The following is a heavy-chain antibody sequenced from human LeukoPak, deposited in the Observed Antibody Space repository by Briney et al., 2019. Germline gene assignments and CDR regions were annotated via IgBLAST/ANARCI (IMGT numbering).Heavy chain of an antibody. CDR2: INPNSGGT. D-gene: IGHD6-13*01. CDR1: GYTFTGYY. J-gene: IGHJ5*02. V-gene: IGHV1-2*02. Sequence: ASVTVSCKASGYTFTGYYMHWVRQAPGQGLEWMGWINPNSGGTNYAQKFQGRVTMTRDTSISTAYVELSRLRSDDTAVYYCARDGRYSSSWVGWFDPWGQGTLVTVSS. CDR3: ARDGRYSSSWVGWFDP.